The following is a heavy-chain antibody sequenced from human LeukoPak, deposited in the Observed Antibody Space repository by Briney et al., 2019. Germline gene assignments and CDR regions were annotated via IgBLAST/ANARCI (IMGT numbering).Heavy chain of an antibody. V-gene: IGHV3-13*01. Sequence: QTGGSLRLSCAASGFTFSSYGMHWVRQATGKGLEWVSAIGTAGDTYYPGSVKGRFTISRENAKNSLYLQMNSLRAGDTAVYYCARGKVRGVMSWYYYHGMDVWGQGTTVTVSS. CDR2: IGTAGDT. CDR3: ARGKVRGVMSWYYYHGMDV. J-gene: IGHJ6*02. CDR1: GFTFSSYG. D-gene: IGHD3-10*01.